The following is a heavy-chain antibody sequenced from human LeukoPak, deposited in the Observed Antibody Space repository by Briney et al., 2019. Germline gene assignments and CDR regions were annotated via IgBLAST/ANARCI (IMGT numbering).Heavy chain of an antibody. V-gene: IGHV4-59*01. D-gene: IGHD3-22*01. CDR3: ARYYYDSSGYFLGRYYFDY. J-gene: IGHJ4*02. CDR1: GRSISSYY. Sequence: SETLSLTCTVSGRSISSYYWSWIRQPPGKGLEWIGYIYYSGSTNYNPSLKSRVTISVDTSKNQFSLKLSSVTAADTAVYYCARYYYDSSGYFLGRYYFDYWGQGTLVTVSS. CDR2: IYYSGST.